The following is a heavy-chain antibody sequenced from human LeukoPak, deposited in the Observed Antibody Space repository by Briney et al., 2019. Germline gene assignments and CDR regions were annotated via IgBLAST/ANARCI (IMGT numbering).Heavy chain of an antibody. CDR1: GSTFSSYA. D-gene: IGHD3-22*01. CDR2: IIPIFGTA. Sequence: SSEKVSCKASGSTFSSYAISWVRQAPGQGLEWMGGIIPIFGTANYAQKFQGRVTITADESTSTAYMELSSLRSEDTAAYYCARDKPQHYYDSRGSFDYRGQGTLVTVSS. J-gene: IGHJ4*02. CDR3: ARDKPQHYYDSRGSFDY. V-gene: IGHV1-69*13.